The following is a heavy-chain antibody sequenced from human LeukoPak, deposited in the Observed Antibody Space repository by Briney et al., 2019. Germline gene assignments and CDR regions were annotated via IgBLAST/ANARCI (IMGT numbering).Heavy chain of an antibody. D-gene: IGHD1-14*01. CDR2: SYYSGST. Sequence: PSETLSLTCTVSGGSISSYYWSWIRQPPGKGLEWIGYSYYSGSTNYNPSLKSRVTISVDTSKNQFSLKLSSLTAADTAVYYCARDRKYYYHMDVWGKGTTVTVSS. J-gene: IGHJ6*03. CDR3: ARDRKYYYHMDV. V-gene: IGHV4-59*12. CDR1: GGSISSYY.